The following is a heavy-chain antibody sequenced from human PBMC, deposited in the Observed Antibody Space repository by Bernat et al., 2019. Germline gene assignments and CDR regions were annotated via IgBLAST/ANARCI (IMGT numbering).Heavy chain of an antibody. CDR1: GYTFTSYG. J-gene: IGHJ4*02. V-gene: IGHV1-18*01. D-gene: IGHD3-16*01. CDR3: ARMTPMWGEDY. Sequence: QVQLVQSGAEVKKPGASVKVSCKASGYTFTSYGISWVRQAPGQGLEWMGWISAYNGNTNYAQKLQGRVTMTTDTATSTAYMELRSLGSGVTPVSYCARMTPMWGEDYWGQGTLVTVSS. CDR2: ISAYNGNT.